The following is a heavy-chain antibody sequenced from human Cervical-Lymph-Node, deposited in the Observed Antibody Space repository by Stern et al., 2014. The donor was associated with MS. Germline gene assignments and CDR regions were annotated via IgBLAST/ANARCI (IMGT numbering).Heavy chain of an antibody. V-gene: IGHV4-59*01. CDR2: IYYTGNT. J-gene: IGHJ4*02. D-gene: IGHD5-12*01. CDR3: ARDDGYSGYDS. CDR1: GGSINTYY. Sequence: QLQLQESGPGLVKPSETLSLTCLISGGSINTYYWSWVRQPPGKGLDWIGHIYYTGNTNYNPSLKSRVAMSVATSKNQFSLKLGSVTAADTAVYYCARDDGYSGYDSWGQGTLVTVSS.